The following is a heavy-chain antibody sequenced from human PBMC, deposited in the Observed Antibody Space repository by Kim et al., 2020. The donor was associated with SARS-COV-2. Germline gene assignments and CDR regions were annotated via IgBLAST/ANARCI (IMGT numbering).Heavy chain of an antibody. V-gene: IGHV1-69*04. CDR2: IIPILGIA. J-gene: IGHJ5*02. Sequence: SVKVSCKASGGTFSSYAISWVRQAPGQGLEWMGRIIPILGIANYAQKFQGRVTITADKSTSTAYMELSSLRSEDTAVYYCARAALGFGELLNWFDPWGQ. CDR1: GGTFSSYA. D-gene: IGHD3-10*01. CDR3: ARAALGFGELLNWFDP.